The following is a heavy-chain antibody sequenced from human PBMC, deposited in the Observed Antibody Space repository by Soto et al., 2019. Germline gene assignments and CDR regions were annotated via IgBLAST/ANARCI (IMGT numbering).Heavy chain of an antibody. Sequence: EVLLLESGGGLQQPGGSLRLSCAASGFTFSNYAMSWVRQAPGKGLEWVSTISGSGGTTYYAASVKGRFTISRDNSHNTLFLQMNSLRGEDTAIYYCASKVGDYYLYFDLWGRGTLVTVSS. D-gene: IGHD4-17*01. CDR3: ASKVGDYYLYFDL. V-gene: IGHV3-23*01. CDR2: ISGSGGTT. J-gene: IGHJ2*01. CDR1: GFTFSNYA.